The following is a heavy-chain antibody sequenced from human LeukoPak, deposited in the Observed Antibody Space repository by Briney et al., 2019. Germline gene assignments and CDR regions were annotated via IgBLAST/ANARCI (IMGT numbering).Heavy chain of an antibody. CDR1: GGSISSGDYY. J-gene: IGHJ4*02. V-gene: IGHV4-30-4*01. CDR2: IYYSGST. CDR3: ARLPYYYDSSGQKLYYFDY. D-gene: IGHD3-22*01. Sequence: SETLSLTWTVSGGSISSGDYYWSWIRQPPGKGLEWIGYIYYSGSTYYNPSLKSRVTISVDTSKNQFSLKLSSVTAADTAVYYCARLPYYYDSSGQKLYYFDYWGQGTLVTVSS.